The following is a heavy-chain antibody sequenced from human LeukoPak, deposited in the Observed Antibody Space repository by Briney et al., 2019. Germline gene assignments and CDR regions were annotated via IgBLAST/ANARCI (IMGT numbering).Heavy chain of an antibody. CDR1: GYSFTSYW. D-gene: IGHD2-2*01. J-gene: IGHJ4*02. CDR3: ARRRGACSSASCYCDY. Sequence: GGSLKISCKGSGYSFTSYWIGWVRQMPGKGLEWMGIIYPGDSDARYSPSFQGQVTISADKSLNSAYLQWSSLKASDTAMYYCARRRGACSSASCYCDYWGQGTLVTVSS. CDR2: IYPGDSDA. V-gene: IGHV5-51*01.